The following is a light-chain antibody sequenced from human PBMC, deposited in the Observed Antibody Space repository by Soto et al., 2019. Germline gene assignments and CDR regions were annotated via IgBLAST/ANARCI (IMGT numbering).Light chain of an antibody. Sequence: QSVLTQPPSASGTPGQRVTISCSGSSSNIGSNTVNWYQQLPGTAPKLLIYSNNQRPSGVPDRFSGSKSGTSASLAISGLQSEDEDDDYCAAWDDSLNGWVFGGGTKLTVL. CDR1: SSNIGSNT. V-gene: IGLV1-44*01. CDR3: AAWDDSLNGWV. CDR2: SNN. J-gene: IGLJ3*02.